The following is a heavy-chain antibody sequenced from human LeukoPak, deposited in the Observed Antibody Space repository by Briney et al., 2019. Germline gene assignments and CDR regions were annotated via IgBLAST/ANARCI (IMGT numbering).Heavy chain of an antibody. D-gene: IGHD1-26*01. CDR3: ARRGWELNWFDP. CDR2: IHYSGST. V-gene: IGHV4-39*01. Sequence: SETLSLTCTVSGGSISSSSYYWGWLRQPPGKGLEWIGSIHYSGSTYYNPSLKSRVTISVDTSKNQFSLKLSSVTAADTAVYYCARRGWELNWFDPWGQGTLVTVSS. J-gene: IGHJ5*02. CDR1: GGSISSSSYY.